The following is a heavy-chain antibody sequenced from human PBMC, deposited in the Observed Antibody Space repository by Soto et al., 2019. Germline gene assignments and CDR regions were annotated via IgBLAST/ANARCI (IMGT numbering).Heavy chain of an antibody. Sequence: QVQLVQSGAEVKKPGASVKVSCKASGYTSTSYDINWVRQAPGQGLEWMGWMNPNTGNTGYAQKFQGRFILTRDTSISTAYMELSSLTSEDTAEYYCARNPANTGYFEYWGQGTLVTVSS. V-gene: IGHV1-8*01. CDR2: MNPNTGNT. D-gene: IGHD2-8*02. CDR3: ARNPANTGYFEY. J-gene: IGHJ4*02. CDR1: GYTSTSYD.